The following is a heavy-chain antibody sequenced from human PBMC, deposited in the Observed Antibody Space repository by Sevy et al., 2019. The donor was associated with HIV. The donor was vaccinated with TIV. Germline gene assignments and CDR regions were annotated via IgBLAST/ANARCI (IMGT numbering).Heavy chain of an antibody. Sequence: GGCLRLSCAASGFTFSNYSMNWVRQAPGKGLEWVSSISGRSRHIYYADSVKGRFTISRDNAKNSLYLQMNSLRAEDTTVYYCARWGLLTGTTDDAFDIWGQGTMVTVSS. V-gene: IGHV3-21*01. CDR3: ARWGLLTGTTDDAFDI. J-gene: IGHJ3*02. CDR1: GFTFSNYS. D-gene: IGHD1-7*01. CDR2: ISGRSRHI.